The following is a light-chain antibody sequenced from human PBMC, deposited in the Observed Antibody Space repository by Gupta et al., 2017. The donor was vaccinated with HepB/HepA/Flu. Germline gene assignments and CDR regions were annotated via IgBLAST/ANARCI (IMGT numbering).Light chain of an antibody. CDR3: QQDGSSPRT. Sequence: EIVLTQSPGTLSLSPGERATLSCRASQSVSSSYLAWYQQKPGQAPRLLIYGASSRATGIPDRFSGSGSETDFTLTISRLEPEDFAVYYCQQDGSSPRTFGGGTKVEIK. J-gene: IGKJ4*01. V-gene: IGKV3-20*01. CDR2: GAS. CDR1: QSVSSSY.